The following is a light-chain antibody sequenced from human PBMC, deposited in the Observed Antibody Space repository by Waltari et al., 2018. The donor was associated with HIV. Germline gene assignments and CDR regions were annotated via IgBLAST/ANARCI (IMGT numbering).Light chain of an antibody. V-gene: IGLV2-11*01. CDR1: SSDVGGYNS. CDR2: DVS. CDR3: CSYGGTYNV. Sequence: QSALTQPRPVSASPGQSVTTPRTVTSSDVGGYNSVSWYQQHPGKAPKLLIYDVSKWPSGVPDRFSGSKSGNTASLTISGLRADDEADYYCCSYGGTYNVFGTGTKVTIL. J-gene: IGLJ1*01.